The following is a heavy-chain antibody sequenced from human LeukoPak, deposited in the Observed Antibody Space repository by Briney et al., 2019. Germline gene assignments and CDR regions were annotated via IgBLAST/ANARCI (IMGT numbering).Heavy chain of an antibody. CDR3: ARGTEGVINSPADY. J-gene: IGHJ4*02. V-gene: IGHV3-20*04. D-gene: IGHD3-10*01. CDR1: GFTFDNYG. Sequence: PGGSLRLSCAASGFTFDNYGMTWVRQVPGKGLEWVSGINWNGGSTGYADSVKGRFTISRDNAKNSLYLQMNSLRAEDTALYYCARGTEGVINSPADYWGQGTLVTVSS. CDR2: INWNGGST.